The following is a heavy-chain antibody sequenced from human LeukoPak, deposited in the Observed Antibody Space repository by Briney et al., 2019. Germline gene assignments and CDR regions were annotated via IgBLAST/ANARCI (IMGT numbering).Heavy chain of an antibody. J-gene: IGHJ4*02. Sequence: PSETLSLTCTVSGGSISSYYWSWIRQPPGKGLEWIGYIYYSGSTNYNPSLKSRVTISVDTSKNQFSLKLSSVTAADTAVYYCARHRYYYDSSGYYYPYYFDYWSQGTLVTVSS. V-gene: IGHV4-59*08. CDR1: GGSISSYY. CDR3: ARHRYYYDSSGYYYPYYFDY. CDR2: IYYSGST. D-gene: IGHD3-22*01.